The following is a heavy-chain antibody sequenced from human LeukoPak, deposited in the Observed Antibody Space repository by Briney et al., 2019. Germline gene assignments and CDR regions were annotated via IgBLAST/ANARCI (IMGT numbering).Heavy chain of an antibody. CDR3: ANSRRYSGSYYDY. Sequence: SLRLSCSASGFTFDDYSMHWVRQAPGKGLEWVSGISWNSGSIGYADSVKGRFTISRDNAKNSLYLQMNSLRAEDTALYYCANSRRYSGSYYDYWGQGTLVTVSS. V-gene: IGHV3-9*01. CDR2: ISWNSGSI. D-gene: IGHD1-26*01. CDR1: GFTFDDYS. J-gene: IGHJ4*02.